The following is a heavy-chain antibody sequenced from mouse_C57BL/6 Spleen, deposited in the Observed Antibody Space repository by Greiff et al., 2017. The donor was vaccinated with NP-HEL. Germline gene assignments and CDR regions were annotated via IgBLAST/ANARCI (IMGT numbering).Heavy chain of an antibody. CDR3: ARPPLCCGSSYGWYFGV. CDR2: IDPSDSYT. Sequence: QVQLQQPGAELVKPGASVKLSCKASGYTFTSYWMQWVKQRPGQGLEWIGEIDPSDSYTNYNQKFKGKATLTVDTSSSTAYMQLSSLTSEDSADYYCARPPLCCGSSYGWYFGVWGTGTTVTVSS. J-gene: IGHJ1*03. CDR1: GYTFTSYW. D-gene: IGHD1-1*01. V-gene: IGHV1-50*01.